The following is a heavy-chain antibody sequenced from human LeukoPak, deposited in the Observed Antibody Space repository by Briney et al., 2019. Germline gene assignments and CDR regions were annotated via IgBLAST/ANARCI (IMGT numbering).Heavy chain of an antibody. CDR1: GVTFSSYV. CDR2: ISGSGGGT. J-gene: IGHJ5*02. V-gene: IGHV3-23*01. Sequence: GGSLRLSCEASGVTFSSYVMSWVRQAPGKGPEWVSGISGSGGGTYYADSVKGRFAISRDNSKNTLYLQMSSLRAEDTALYYCARGPPLFDPWGQGTLVTVSS. CDR3: ARGPPLFDP.